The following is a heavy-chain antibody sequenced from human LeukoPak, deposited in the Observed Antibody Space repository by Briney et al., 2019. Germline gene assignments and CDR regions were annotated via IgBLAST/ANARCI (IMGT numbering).Heavy chain of an antibody. V-gene: IGHV4-59*01. CDR2: IYYSGNT. Sequence: SEPLSLIGTVAGGSISSYYWSWIRQPPGKRLEWIGYIYYSGNTNYNPSLKGRVTISVDTSKNQFSLELSSVTAVDTAVYYCARGTSSQLWFVYWGQGTLVTVSS. CDR3: ARGTSSQLWFVY. CDR1: GGSISSYY. J-gene: IGHJ4*02. D-gene: IGHD3-10*01.